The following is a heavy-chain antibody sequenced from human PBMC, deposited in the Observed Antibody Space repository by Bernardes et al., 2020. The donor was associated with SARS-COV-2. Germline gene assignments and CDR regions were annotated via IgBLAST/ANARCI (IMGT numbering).Heavy chain of an antibody. CDR2: INLDGSDS. V-gene: IGHV3-74*01. J-gene: IGHJ4*02. CDR3: VRGPSGDYGRFEY. Sequence: GGSLRLSCAASEFPFNNYRMHWVRQAPGKGLVWVANINLDGSDSNYADSVQGRFSISRDNAKNTLYLQMNSLEAEDTAVYYCVRGPSGDYGRFEYWGQGTLVTVSS. CDR1: EFPFNNYR. D-gene: IGHD4-17*01.